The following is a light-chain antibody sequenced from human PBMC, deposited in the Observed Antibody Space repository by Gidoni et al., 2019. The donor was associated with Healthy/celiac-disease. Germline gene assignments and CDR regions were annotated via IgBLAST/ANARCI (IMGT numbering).Light chain of an antibody. V-gene: IGKV1-5*03. J-gene: IGKJ1*01. Sequence: DIQMTQSPSTLSASVGDRVTITCRASQSISSWLAWYQQKPGKAPKLLIYKASSLESGVPSRFSGSGSGTEFTLTISSLQPDDFATYYCQQYNSWTWTFXQXTKVEIK. CDR2: KAS. CDR1: QSISSW. CDR3: QQYNSWTWT.